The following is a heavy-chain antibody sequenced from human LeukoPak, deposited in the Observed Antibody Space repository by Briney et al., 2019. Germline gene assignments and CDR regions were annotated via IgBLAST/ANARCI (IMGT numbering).Heavy chain of an antibody. J-gene: IGHJ6*03. CDR3: AKLGGQEVYNSYVGV. CDR1: GFTFSSYA. CDR2: MIDSCDIT. Sequence: QTGGSLRLSCEASGFTFSSYAMSWVCQAPGKGLELVSGMIDSCDITYYANSLKGRFNISRAHSKNPLYLQMNSLRAEDPAVYYCAKLGGQEVYNSYVGVWGKGTTVADSS. V-gene: IGHV3-23*01. D-gene: IGHD3-16*01.